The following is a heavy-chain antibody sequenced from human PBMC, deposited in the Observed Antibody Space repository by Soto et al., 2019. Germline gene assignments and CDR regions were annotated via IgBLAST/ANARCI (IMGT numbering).Heavy chain of an antibody. CDR2: IYYSGST. CDR1: GGSISSYY. CDR3: ARGTIVPPPDHAFDI. V-gene: IGHV4-59*01. Sequence: PSETLSLTCTVSGGSISSYYWSWIRQPPGKGLEWIGYIYYSGSTNYNPSLKSRVTISVDTSKNQFSLKLSSVTAADTAVYYCARGTIVPPPDHAFDIWGQGTMVTVSS. D-gene: IGHD3-22*01. J-gene: IGHJ3*02.